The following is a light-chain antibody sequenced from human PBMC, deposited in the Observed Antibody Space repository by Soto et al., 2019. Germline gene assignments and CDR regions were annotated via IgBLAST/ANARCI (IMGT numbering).Light chain of an antibody. CDR2: AAS. Sequence: DIQMTQSPSSLSASVGDRVTITCRASQGVSNSLAWFQQKPGKAPKSLIYAASSLQSGFPSKFSGSGSGTHLTLNISRPQPDHFETYYCQQYKSYPFTFGPCAKVEIK. CDR3: QQYKSYPFT. V-gene: IGKV1-16*02. CDR1: QGVSNS. J-gene: IGKJ3*01.